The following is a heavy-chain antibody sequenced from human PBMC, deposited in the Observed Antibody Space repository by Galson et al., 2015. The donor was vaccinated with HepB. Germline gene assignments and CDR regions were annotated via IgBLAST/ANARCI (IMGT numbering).Heavy chain of an antibody. CDR1: GFTFSSYA. CDR3: AKHGHYGSGSFRHFDY. V-gene: IGHV3-23*01. J-gene: IGHJ4*02. Sequence: SLRLSCAASGFTFSSYAMSWVRQAPGKGLEWVSAISDSGSSTYDADSVTGRFTITRDNSKSMLYLQMNSLRAEDTAVYYCAKHGHYGSGSFRHFDYWGQGTLVTVSS. D-gene: IGHD3-10*01. CDR2: ISDSGSST.